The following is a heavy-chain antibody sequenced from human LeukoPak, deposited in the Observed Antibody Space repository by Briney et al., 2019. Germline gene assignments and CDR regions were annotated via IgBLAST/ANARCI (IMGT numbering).Heavy chain of an antibody. J-gene: IGHJ4*02. CDR1: GYTFPSYG. Sequence: ASVKVSCKASGYTFPSYGISWVRQAPGQGLEWMGWISGYNGNTNYAQKLQGRVTMTTDTSTSTAYMELRSLRSDDTAVYYCARTYYYGSGSYSFDYWGQGTLVTVSS. CDR3: ARTYYYGSGSYSFDY. D-gene: IGHD3-10*01. V-gene: IGHV1-18*01. CDR2: ISGYNGNT.